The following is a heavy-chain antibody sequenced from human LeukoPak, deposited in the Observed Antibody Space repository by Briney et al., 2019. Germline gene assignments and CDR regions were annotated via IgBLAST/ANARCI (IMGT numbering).Heavy chain of an antibody. CDR3: TFEIGRSQGAFDI. D-gene: IGHD1-26*01. CDR1: GFTFSKYA. J-gene: IGHJ3*02. V-gene: IGHV3-33*01. Sequence: GGSLRLSCAASGFTFSKYAMHWVRQTPGKGLEWVAAVWNDGTDENYADSVKGRFTISSDNSKTTLYLQTNSLRAEDSAVYYCTFEIGRSQGAFDIWGQGTMITVSS. CDR2: VWNDGTDE.